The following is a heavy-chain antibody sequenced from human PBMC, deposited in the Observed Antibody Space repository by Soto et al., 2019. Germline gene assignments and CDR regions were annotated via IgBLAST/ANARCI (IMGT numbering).Heavy chain of an antibody. V-gene: IGHV3-21*01. CDR3: ARDWFEIISGWYPLDY. CDR2: ISSSSSYI. J-gene: IGHJ4*02. CDR1: GFTFSSYS. D-gene: IGHD6-19*01. Sequence: KSGGSLRLSCAASGFTFSSYSMNWVRQAPGKGLEWVSSISSSSSYIYYADSVKGRFTISRDNAKNSLYLQMNSLRAEDTAVYYCARDWFEIISGWYPLDYWGQGTLVTVSS.